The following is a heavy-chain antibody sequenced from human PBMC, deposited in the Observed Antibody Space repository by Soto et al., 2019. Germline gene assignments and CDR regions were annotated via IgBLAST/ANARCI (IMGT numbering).Heavy chain of an antibody. J-gene: IGHJ3*02. V-gene: IGHV4-59*05. CDR1: GGSISSYY. Sequence: PSETLSLTCTVSGGSISSYYWSWIRQPPGKGLEWIGSIYYSGSTYYNPSLKSRVTISVDTSKNQFSLKLSSVTAADTAVYYCARRSDIVDDAFDIWGQGTMVTVS. D-gene: IGHD2-15*01. CDR3: ARRSDIVDDAFDI. CDR2: IYYSGST.